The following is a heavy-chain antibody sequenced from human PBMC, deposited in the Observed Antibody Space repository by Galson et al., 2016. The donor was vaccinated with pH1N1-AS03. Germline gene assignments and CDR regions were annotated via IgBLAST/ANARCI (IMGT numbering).Heavy chain of an antibody. CDR1: GFSFSSSS. V-gene: IGHV3-21*06. J-gene: IGHJ5*02. CDR2: ISTSPNFI. Sequence: SLRLSCAAYGFSFSSSSMTWIRQAPGKGLEWVASISTSPNFIYYGDSMEGRFIISRDNAKSSLYLQMNNLRVEDTAVYFCARGGVLRSFDLWGQGAPVTVSP. CDR3: ARGGVLRSFDL. D-gene: IGHD3-3*01.